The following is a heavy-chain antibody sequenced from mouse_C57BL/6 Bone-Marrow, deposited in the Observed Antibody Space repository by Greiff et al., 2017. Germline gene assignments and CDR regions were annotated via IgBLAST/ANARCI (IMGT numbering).Heavy chain of an antibody. J-gene: IGHJ4*01. V-gene: IGHV5-15*01. CDR1: GFTFSDYG. D-gene: IGHD3-1*01. CDR3: ARPSSYYYAMDY. Sequence: EVKVVESGGGLVQPGGSLKLSCAASGFTFSDYGMAWVRQAPRKGPGWVAFISNLAYSIYYADTVTGTFTIARENAKNTLHLEMSSLRSEVTALFYCARPSSYYYAMDYWGQGTSVTVSS. CDR2: ISNLAYSI.